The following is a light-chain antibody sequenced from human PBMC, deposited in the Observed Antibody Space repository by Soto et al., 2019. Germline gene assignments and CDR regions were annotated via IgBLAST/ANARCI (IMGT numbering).Light chain of an antibody. CDR1: SSNIGSNT. V-gene: IGLV1-44*01. CDR2: ISD. J-gene: IGLJ3*02. CDR3: ATWDDSLNVPV. Sequence: QSVLTQPPSASGTPGQRVTISCSGNSSNIGSNTVNWYQQLPGAALKLLIWISDQRPSGVPDRFSGSKSGTSASLAISGLQSEDEAAYYCATWDDSLNVPVFGEGTKVTVL.